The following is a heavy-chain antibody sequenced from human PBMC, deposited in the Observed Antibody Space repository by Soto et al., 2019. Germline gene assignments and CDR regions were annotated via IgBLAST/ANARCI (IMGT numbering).Heavy chain of an antibody. V-gene: IGHV1-2*04. J-gene: IGHJ6*02. D-gene: IGHD2-2*01. CDR3: AIGGIVVVPAAQVLDYYYGMDV. CDR2: INPNSGGT. Sequence: ASVKVSCKASGYTFTGYYMHWVRQAPGQGLEWMGWINPNSGGTNYAQKFQGWVTMTRDTSISTAYMELSRLRSDDTAVYYCAIGGIVVVPAAQVLDYYYGMDVWGQGTTVTVPS. CDR1: GYTFTGYY.